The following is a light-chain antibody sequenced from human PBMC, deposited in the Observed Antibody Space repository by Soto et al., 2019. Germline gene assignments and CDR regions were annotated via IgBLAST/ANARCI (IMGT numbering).Light chain of an antibody. CDR3: QHYNNWPPYT. CDR1: QSVSSN. V-gene: IGKV3D-15*01. J-gene: IGKJ2*01. Sequence: EIVMTQSPATLSVSPGERATLSCRASQSVSSNLAWYQQKPGQAPRLLISGASTRGTGIPARFSGSGSGTEFTLTISSLQSEDFAVYYCQHYNNWPPYTFGQGTKLEIK. CDR2: GAS.